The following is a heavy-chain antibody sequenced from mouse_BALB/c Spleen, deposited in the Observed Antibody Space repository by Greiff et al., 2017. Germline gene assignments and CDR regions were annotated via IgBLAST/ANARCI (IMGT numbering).Heavy chain of an antibody. D-gene: IGHD2-3*01. J-gene: IGHJ4*01. Sequence: EVKLMESGGGLVQPGGSRKLSCAASGFTFSSFGMHWVRQAPEKGLEWVAYISSGSSTIYYADTVKGRFTISRDNPKNTLFLQMTSLRSEDTAMYYCAREGGFDGYYEGVYYAMDYWGQGTSVTVSS. V-gene: IGHV5-17*02. CDR1: GFTFSSFG. CDR2: ISSGSSTI. CDR3: AREGGFDGYYEGVYYAMDY.